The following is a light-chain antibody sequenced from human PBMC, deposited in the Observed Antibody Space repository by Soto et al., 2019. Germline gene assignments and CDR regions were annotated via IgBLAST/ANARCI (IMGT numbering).Light chain of an antibody. CDR2: GAS. V-gene: IGKV3-15*01. CDR1: QSVSSN. CDR3: QQYNNWPPLT. J-gene: IGKJ4*01. Sequence: EIVMTQSPATLSVSPGERATLSCRASQSVSSNLAWYQQKPGQAPRLLIYGASTRATGIPARFSGSGSRTESTLTISSQQSEDFAVYYCQQYNNWPPLTFGGGTKVEIK.